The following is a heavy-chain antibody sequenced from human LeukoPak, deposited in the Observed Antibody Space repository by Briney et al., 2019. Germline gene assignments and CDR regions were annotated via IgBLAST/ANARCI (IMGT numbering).Heavy chain of an antibody. CDR3: ARGGYFDWLRYYYYYGMDV. J-gene: IGHJ6*02. CDR1: GYTFTSYD. CDR2: MNPNSGNT. D-gene: IGHD3-9*01. Sequence: ASVKVSCKASGYTFTSYDINWVRQATGQGLEWMGWMNPNSGNTGYAQKFQGRVTMTRNTSISTAYMELSSLRSEDTAVYYCARGGYFDWLRYYYYYGMDVWGQGTTVTVSS. V-gene: IGHV1-8*01.